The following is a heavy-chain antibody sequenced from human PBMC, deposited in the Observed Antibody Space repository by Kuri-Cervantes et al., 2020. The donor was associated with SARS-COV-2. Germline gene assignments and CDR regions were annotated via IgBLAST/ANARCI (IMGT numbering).Heavy chain of an antibody. CDR3: AKGRARLYYAIDV. CDR2: VQTSGST. D-gene: IGHD3-16*01. V-gene: IGHV4-61*02. Sequence: SETLSLTCTVSGGSISRGSYYWSWIRQPAGKGLEWMGRVQTSGSTNYNPSLESRLTISIDTSKNQFSLKLSSVTAADTALYFCAKGRARLYYAIDVWGRGTTVTVSS. J-gene: IGHJ6*02. CDR1: GGSISRGSYY.